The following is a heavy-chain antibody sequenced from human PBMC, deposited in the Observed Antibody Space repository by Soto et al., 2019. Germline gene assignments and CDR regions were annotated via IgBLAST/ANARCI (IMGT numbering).Heavy chain of an antibody. J-gene: IGHJ4*02. V-gene: IGHV4-34*01. CDR1: GGSFSGYY. Sequence: QVQLQQLGAGLLKPSETLSLTCAVYGGSFSGYYWSWIRQPPGKGLEWIGEINHSGSTNYNPSLKSRVTISVDTSKNQFSLKLSTVTAADTAVYYCAREEGAAARGGFDYWGQGTLVTVSS. CDR2: INHSGST. CDR3: AREEGAAARGGFDY. D-gene: IGHD6-13*01.